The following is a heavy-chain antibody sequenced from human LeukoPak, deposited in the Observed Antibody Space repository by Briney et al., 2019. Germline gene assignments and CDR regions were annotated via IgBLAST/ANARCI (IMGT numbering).Heavy chain of an antibody. J-gene: IGHJ4*02. Sequence: GRSLRLSCAASGFSFSSYAMHWVRQAPGKGLEWVAVISYDGSNTYYADSVKGRFTISRDNSKNTLYLQMNSLRAEDTAVYYCARDQAFDWSFDYWGQGILVTVSS. D-gene: IGHD3-9*01. CDR1: GFSFSSYA. V-gene: IGHV3-30-3*01. CDR3: ARDQAFDWSFDY. CDR2: ISYDGSNT.